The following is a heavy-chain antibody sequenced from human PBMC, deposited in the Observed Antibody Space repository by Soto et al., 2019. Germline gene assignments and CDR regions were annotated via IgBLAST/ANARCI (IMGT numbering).Heavy chain of an antibody. D-gene: IGHD2-15*01. CDR2: IYYSGST. CDR3: ARNIDCSGGSCYSLDNWFDP. J-gene: IGHJ5*02. CDR1: GGSISSSSYY. Sequence: SETLSLTCTVSGGSISSSSYYWGWIRQPPGKGLEWIGSIYYSGSTYYNPSLKSRVTISVDTSKNQFSLKLSSVTAADTAVYYCARNIDCSGGSCYSLDNWFDPWGQGTRVTVSS. V-gene: IGHV4-39*01.